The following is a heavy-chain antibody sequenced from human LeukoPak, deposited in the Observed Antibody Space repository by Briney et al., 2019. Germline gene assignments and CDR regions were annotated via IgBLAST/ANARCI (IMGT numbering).Heavy chain of an antibody. D-gene: IGHD3-16*02. CDR3: ARGAGYDYVWESYRFFDY. CDR2: INSNNGKT. V-gene: IGHV1-18*01. J-gene: IGHJ4*02. Sequence: ASVKVSCKTSNYTIGSYGIIWVRQAPGQGLEWMGWINSNNGKTHFAQKIQGRVTTTVDTYTNTAHMELRSLNSDDTAVYYCARGAGYDYVWESYRFFDYWGQGALVTVSS. CDR1: NYTIGSYG.